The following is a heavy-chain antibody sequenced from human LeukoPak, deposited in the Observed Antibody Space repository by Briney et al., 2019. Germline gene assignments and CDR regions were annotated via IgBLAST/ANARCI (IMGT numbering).Heavy chain of an antibody. CDR2: INPSGGST. CDR3: ASAYCSGGSCYYYYYGMDV. Sequence: VASVKVSCKASGYTFTSYYMHWVRQAPGQGLEWMGIINPSGGSTSYAQKFQGRVTMTRDTSTSTVYMELSSLRSEDTAVYYCASAYCSGGSCYYYYYGMDVWGQGTTVTVSS. CDR1: GYTFTSYY. J-gene: IGHJ6*02. V-gene: IGHV1-46*01. D-gene: IGHD2-15*01.